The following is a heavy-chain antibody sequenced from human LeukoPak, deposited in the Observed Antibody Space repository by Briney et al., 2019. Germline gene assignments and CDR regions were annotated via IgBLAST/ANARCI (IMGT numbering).Heavy chain of an antibody. Sequence: SETLSLTCTVSGGSISSSSYYWGWIRQPPGKGLEWIGSIYYSGSTYYNPSLKSRVTISVDTSKNQFSLKLSSVTAADTAVYYCARHCQTIRFLEWLCYWGQGTLVTVSS. CDR1: GGSISSSSYY. CDR3: ARHCQTIRFLEWLCY. J-gene: IGHJ4*02. V-gene: IGHV4-39*01. CDR2: IYYSGST. D-gene: IGHD3-3*01.